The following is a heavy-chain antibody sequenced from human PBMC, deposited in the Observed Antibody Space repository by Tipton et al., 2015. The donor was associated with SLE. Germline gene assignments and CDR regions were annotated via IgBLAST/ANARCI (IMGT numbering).Heavy chain of an antibody. CDR2: ISYDGSNK. CDR3: ARDAYYYDSSGYYEAFDI. CDR1: GFTFSSYG. J-gene: IGHJ3*02. Sequence: SLRLSCAASGFTFSSYGMHWVRQAPGKGLEWVAVISYDGSNKYYADSVKGRFTISRDNSKNTLYLQMNSLRAEDTAVYYCARDAYYYDSSGYYEAFDIWGQGTMVTVSS. D-gene: IGHD3-22*01. V-gene: IGHV3-30*03.